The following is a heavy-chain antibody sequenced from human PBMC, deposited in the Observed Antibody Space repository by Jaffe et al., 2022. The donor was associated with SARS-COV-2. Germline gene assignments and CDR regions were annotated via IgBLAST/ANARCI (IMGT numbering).Heavy chain of an antibody. D-gene: IGHD6-13*01. CDR3: AKGPSSSWYANWFDP. CDR2: ISWNSGSI. V-gene: IGHV3-9*01. Sequence: EVQLVESGGGLVQPGRSLRLSCAASGFTFDDYAMHWVRQAPGKGLEWVSGISWNSGSIGYADSVKGRFTISRDNAKNSLYLQMNSLRAEDTALYYCAKGPSSSWYANWFDPWGQGTLVTVSS. CDR1: GFTFDDYA. J-gene: IGHJ5*02.